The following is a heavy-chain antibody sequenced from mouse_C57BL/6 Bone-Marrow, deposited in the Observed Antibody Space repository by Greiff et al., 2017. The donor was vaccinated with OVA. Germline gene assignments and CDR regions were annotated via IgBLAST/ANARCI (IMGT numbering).Heavy chain of an antibody. J-gene: IGHJ4*01. CDR1: GFSLTSYG. V-gene: IGHV2-2*01. CDR2: IWSGGST. Sequence: QVHVKQSGPGLVQPSQSLSITCTVSGFSLTSYGVHWVRQSPGKGLEWLGVIWSGGSTDYTAAFISRLSISKDNSKSQVFFKMNSLQADDTAIYYCARRALLRYCYAMDYWGQGTSVTVSS. D-gene: IGHD1-1*01. CDR3: ARRALLRYCYAMDY.